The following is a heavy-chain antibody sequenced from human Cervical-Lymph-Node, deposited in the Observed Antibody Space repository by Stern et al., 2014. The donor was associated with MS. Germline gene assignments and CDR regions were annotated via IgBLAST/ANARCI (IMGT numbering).Heavy chain of an antibody. CDR3: ATPINCSIVSCRSDFEH. J-gene: IGHJ4*02. V-gene: IGHV3-30*03. CDR1: GFNFRSYG. Sequence: VQLEESGGGVVQPGKSMTLSCGAYGFNFRSYGIHWVRQATGKGLEWVAVISSDGTEKHYADAVKDGFIIYRDNYQSTHSQQMNGFRADDTAVYYGATPINCSIVSCRSDFEHWGQGTLVIVSS. D-gene: IGHD2-2*01. CDR2: ISSDGTEK.